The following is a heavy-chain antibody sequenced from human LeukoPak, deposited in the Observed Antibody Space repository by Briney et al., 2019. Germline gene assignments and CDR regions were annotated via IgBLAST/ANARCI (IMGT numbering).Heavy chain of an antibody. J-gene: IGHJ4*02. CDR2: IYYSGST. V-gene: IGHV4-39*01. CDR3: ARVDTTVSFDY. Sequence: PSETLSLTCTVSGGSISSSSYYWGWIRQPPGKGLEWIATIYYSGSTYHNPSLKSRVTISVDTSKNQFSLRLSSVTAADTAVYYCARVDTTVSFDYWGQGTLVTVSS. D-gene: IGHD5-18*01. CDR1: GGSISSSSYY.